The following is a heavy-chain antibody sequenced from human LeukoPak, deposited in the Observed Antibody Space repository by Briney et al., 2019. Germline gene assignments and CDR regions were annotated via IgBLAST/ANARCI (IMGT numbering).Heavy chain of an antibody. J-gene: IGHJ4*02. V-gene: IGHV3-30*02. CDR3: AKEIYYDSSAFFDY. D-gene: IGHD3-22*01. CDR1: GFSFSSYG. CDR2: IGYDGSNK. Sequence: PGGSLRLSCAAAGFSFSSYGIHWVRQSPVKGREWVAVIGYDGSNKYYADSVKGRFTISRDNSKNTLYLQMNSLRTEDTAVYFCAKEIYYDSSAFFDYWGQGTLVTVSA.